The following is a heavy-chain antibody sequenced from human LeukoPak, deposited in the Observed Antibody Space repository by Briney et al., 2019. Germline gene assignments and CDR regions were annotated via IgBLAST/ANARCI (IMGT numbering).Heavy chain of an antibody. Sequence: SGGSLRLSCAASGFIFRDYGMHWVRQAPGKGLEWVALIWNHGGKAYYADSVKGRFTISRDNSGDTLYLQMIGLRVEDTAVYYCARSGGYHPLDYWGQGTLVTVSS. J-gene: IGHJ4*02. CDR3: ARSGGYHPLDY. D-gene: IGHD5-12*01. CDR2: IWNHGGKA. V-gene: IGHV3-33*01. CDR1: GFIFRDYG.